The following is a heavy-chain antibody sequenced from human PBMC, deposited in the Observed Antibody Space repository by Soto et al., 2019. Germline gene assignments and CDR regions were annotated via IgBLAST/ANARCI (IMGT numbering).Heavy chain of an antibody. CDR2: INAGNGNT. Sequence: ASVKVSCKASGYTFTSYAIHWVRQAPGQRLEWMGWINAGNGNTKYSQKFQGRVTITRDTSASTTYMELSSLRSEDTAVYYCARDLDYGDYGAFDIWGQGTMVTVSS. CDR1: GYTFTSYA. D-gene: IGHD4-17*01. V-gene: IGHV1-3*01. CDR3: ARDLDYGDYGAFDI. J-gene: IGHJ3*02.